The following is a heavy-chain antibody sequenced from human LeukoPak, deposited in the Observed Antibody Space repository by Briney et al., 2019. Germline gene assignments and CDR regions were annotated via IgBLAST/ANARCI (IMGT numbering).Heavy chain of an antibody. CDR1: GGSISSYY. V-gene: IGHV4-59*01. J-gene: IGHJ4*02. CDR2: IYYSGST. Sequence: SETLSLTCTVSGGSISSYYWSWIRQPPGKGLEWIGYIYYSGSTNYNPSLKSRVTISVGTSKNQFSLKLSSVTAADTAVYYCASFYDILTGIDYWGQGTLVTVSS. CDR3: ASFYDILTGIDY. D-gene: IGHD3-9*01.